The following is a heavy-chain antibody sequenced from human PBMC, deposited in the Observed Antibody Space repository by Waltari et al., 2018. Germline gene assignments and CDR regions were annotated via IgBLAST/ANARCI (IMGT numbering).Heavy chain of an antibody. Sequence: EVQLVETGGGLIQPGGSLRLSCAASGFTVSSNYMSWVRQSPGKGQEWVSVIYSVGSTYYADSGKCRFTIARDNAKNPLYLQMNCLRSEDTALYYCARVSARFIAGGAFYIWGQGTMVTVSS. J-gene: IGHJ3*02. CDR1: GFTVSSNY. CDR2: IYSVGST. V-gene: IGHV3-53*02. D-gene: IGHD1-26*01. CDR3: ARVSARFIAGGAFYI.